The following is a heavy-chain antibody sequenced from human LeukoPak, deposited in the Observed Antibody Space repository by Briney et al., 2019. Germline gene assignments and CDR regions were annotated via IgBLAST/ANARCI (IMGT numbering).Heavy chain of an antibody. D-gene: IGHD1-26*01. CDR3: ARGIHGSYRQGFDY. CDR2: IYPGDSDT. V-gene: IGHV5-51*01. Sequence: GECLKISCKGSGYSFTNYWIAWVRQMPGKGLEWMGIIYPGDSDTRYSPSFQGQVTISADKSITTAYLQWSSLKASDTAMYYCARGIHGSYRQGFDYWGQGTLVSVSS. CDR1: GYSFTNYW. J-gene: IGHJ4*02.